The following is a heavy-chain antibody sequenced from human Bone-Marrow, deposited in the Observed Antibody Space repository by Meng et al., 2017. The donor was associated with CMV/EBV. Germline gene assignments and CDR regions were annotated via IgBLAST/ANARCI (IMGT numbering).Heavy chain of an antibody. D-gene: IGHD2-2*01. CDR3: ARDIVVVPTPNWFDP. Sequence: ASVKVSCKASGYTFTGYYMHWVRQAPGQGLEWMGWINPNSGGTNYAQKFQGRVTMTRDTSISTAYMELSRLRSDDTAVYYCARDIVVVPTPNWFDPWGQGTLVTVS. J-gene: IGHJ5*02. CDR2: INPNSGGT. CDR1: GYTFTGYY. V-gene: IGHV1-2*02.